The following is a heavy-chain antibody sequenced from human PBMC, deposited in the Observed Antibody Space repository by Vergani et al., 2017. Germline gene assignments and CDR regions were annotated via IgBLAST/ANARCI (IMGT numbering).Heavy chain of an antibody. CDR3: AKDRVPEDYYYYMDV. J-gene: IGHJ6*03. V-gene: IGHV3-9*01. CDR1: GFTFSSYS. Sequence: EVQLVESGGGLVQPGGSLRLSCAASGFTFSSYSMNWVRQAPGKGLEWVSGISWNSGSIGYADSVKGRFTISRDNAKNSLYLQMNSLRAEDTALYYCAKDRVPEDYYYYMDVWGKGTTVTVSS. CDR2: ISWNSGSI.